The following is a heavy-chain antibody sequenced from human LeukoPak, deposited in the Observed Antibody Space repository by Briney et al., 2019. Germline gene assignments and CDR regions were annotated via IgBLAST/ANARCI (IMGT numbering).Heavy chain of an antibody. CDR1: GXTVSTNY. D-gene: IGHD3-16*01. V-gene: IGHV3-53*05. CDR2: IYSDGRT. Sequence: GGSPRLSCAASGXTVSTNYMSWVRQAPGKGREWVSVIYSDGRTYYADSVKGRFTISRDKSKNTVYLKMGSLRAEDMAVYYCARETRRGDAFDIWGQGTMVTVSS. CDR3: ARETRRGDAFDI. J-gene: IGHJ3*02.